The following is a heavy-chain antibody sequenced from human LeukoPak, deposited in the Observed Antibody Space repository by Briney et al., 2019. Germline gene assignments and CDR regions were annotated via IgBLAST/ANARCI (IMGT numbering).Heavy chain of an antibody. CDR1: GFTFGDYA. CDR2: IRSKAYGGTT. CDR3: TRFLHDYGDYEGGY. Sequence: GGSLRLSCTASGFTFGDYAMSWFRQAPGKGLEWVGFIRSKAYGGTTEYAASVKGRFTISRDDSKSIAYLQMNSLKTEDTAVYYCTRFLHDYGDYEGGYWGQGTLVTVSS. D-gene: IGHD4-17*01. J-gene: IGHJ4*02. V-gene: IGHV3-49*03.